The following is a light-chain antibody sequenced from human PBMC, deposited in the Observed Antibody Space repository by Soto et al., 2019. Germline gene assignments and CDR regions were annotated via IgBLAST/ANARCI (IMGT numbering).Light chain of an antibody. CDR2: GAS. Sequence: EIVLTQSPGTLSLSPGERAILSCRASQSVNNNYLAWYQQKPGQAPRLLIYGASRRATGIPDRFSGSGSETDFTLTISRLEPEDFAVYYCQQYGRSPRTFGEGTKVEIK. CDR1: QSVNNNY. J-gene: IGKJ2*01. CDR3: QQYGRSPRT. V-gene: IGKV3-20*01.